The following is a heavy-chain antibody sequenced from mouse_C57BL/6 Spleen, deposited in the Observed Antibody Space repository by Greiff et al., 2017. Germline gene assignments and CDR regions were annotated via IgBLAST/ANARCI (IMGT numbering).Heavy chain of an antibody. D-gene: IGHD2-4*01. V-gene: IGHV1-72*01. Sequence: QVQLQQPGAELVKPGASVKLSCKASGYTFTSYWMHWVKQRPGRGLEWIGRIGPNSGGTKYNEKFKSQATLTVDKPSSTAYMQLSSLTSEDSAVYYCARWGLRNYFDYWGQGTTLTVSS. CDR2: IGPNSGGT. J-gene: IGHJ2*01. CDR1: GYTFTSYW. CDR3: ARWGLRNYFDY.